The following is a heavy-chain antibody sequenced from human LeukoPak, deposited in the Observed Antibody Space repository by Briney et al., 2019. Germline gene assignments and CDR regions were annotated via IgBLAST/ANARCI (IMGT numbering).Heavy chain of an antibody. CDR2: ISSSI. CDR1: GFAFNSYS. J-gene: IGHJ4*02. D-gene: IGHD3-16*01. Sequence: GGSLRLSCAASGFAFNSYSMTWVRQAPGKGLEWVSSISSSIYYPDSVKGRFTISRDNAKNSLYLQMNSLRAEDTAVYCCARDASAWSRDYWGLGTLVTVSS. V-gene: IGHV3-21*01. CDR3: ARDASAWSRDY.